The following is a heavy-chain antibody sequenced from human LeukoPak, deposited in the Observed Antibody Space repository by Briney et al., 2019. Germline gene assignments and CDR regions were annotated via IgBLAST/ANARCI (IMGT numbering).Heavy chain of an antibody. CDR1: GYTFTSYD. CDR3: ARELGYCSSTSCSFDY. J-gene: IGHJ4*02. V-gene: IGHV1-8*01. CDR2: MNPNSGNT. D-gene: IGHD2-2*01. Sequence: ASVKVSCKASGYTFTSYDINWVRQATGQGLEWMGWMNPNSGNTGYAQKFQGRVTMTRNTSISTAYMELSSLRSEDTAVYYCARELGYCSSTSCSFDYWGQGTLVTVSS.